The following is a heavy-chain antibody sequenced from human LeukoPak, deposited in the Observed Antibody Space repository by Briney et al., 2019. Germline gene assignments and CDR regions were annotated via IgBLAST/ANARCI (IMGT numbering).Heavy chain of an antibody. D-gene: IGHD3-9*01. CDR1: GFTFGDYA. J-gene: IGHJ4*02. CDR2: IRSKAYGGTT. V-gene: IGHV3-49*04. CDR3: TRDNSVLRYFDWLLYGESFDY. Sequence: GGSLRLSCTASGFTFGDYAMSWVRQAPGKGLEWVGFIRSKAYGGTTEYAASVKGRFTISRDDSKSIACLQMNSLKTEDTAVYYCTRDNSVLRYFDWLLYGESFDYWGQGTLVTVSS.